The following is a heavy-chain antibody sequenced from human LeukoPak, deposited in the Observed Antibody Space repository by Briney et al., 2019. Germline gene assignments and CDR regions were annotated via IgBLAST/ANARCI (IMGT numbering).Heavy chain of an antibody. Sequence: PSETLSLTCAVYGGSFSGYYWSWIRQPPGKGLEWIGEINHSGSTNYNPSLKSRVTIPVDTSKNQFSLKLSSVTAADTAVYYCAREGELPDYWGQGTLVTVSS. D-gene: IGHD1-26*01. CDR2: INHSGST. J-gene: IGHJ4*02. CDR1: GGSFSGYY. CDR3: AREGELPDY. V-gene: IGHV4-34*01.